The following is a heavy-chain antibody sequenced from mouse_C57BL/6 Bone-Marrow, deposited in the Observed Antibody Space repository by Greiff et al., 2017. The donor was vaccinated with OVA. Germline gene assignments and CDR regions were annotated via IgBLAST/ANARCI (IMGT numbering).Heavy chain of an antibody. CDR3: VGEKGITTVVEDYAMDY. Sequence: EVKLMESGGGLVQPKGSLKLSCAASGFTFNTYAMHWVRQAPGTGLEWVARIRSKSSNYATYYADSVKDRFTISRDDSQSMLYLQMNNLKTEDTAMYYCVGEKGITTVVEDYAMDYWGQGTSVTVSS. J-gene: IGHJ4*01. V-gene: IGHV10-3*01. CDR2: IRSKSSNYAT. CDR1: GFTFNTYA. D-gene: IGHD1-1*01.